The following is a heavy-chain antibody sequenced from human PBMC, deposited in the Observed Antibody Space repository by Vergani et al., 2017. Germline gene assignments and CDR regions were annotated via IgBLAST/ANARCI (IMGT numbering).Heavy chain of an antibody. Sequence: EVQLVESGGGLVQPGGSLRLSCAASGFTFSSYWMSWVRQAPGKGLEWVANIKQDGSEKYYVDSVKGRFTISRDNAKNSLYLQMNSLRAEDTAVYYCARDYGNVGWELLHFDYWGQGTLVTVSS. D-gene: IGHD1-26*01. CDR3: ARDYGNVGWELLHFDY. J-gene: IGHJ4*02. V-gene: IGHV3-7*01. CDR2: IKQDGSEK. CDR1: GFTFSSYW.